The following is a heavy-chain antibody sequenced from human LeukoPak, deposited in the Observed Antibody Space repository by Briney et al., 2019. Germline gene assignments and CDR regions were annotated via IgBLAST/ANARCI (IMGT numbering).Heavy chain of an antibody. V-gene: IGHV4-39*07. CDR3: ARGARISYALDYDY. D-gene: IGHD1-26*01. Sequence: SETLSLTCTVSGGSISSSSYYWGWIRQPPGKGLEWIGSIYYSGSTYYNPSLKSRVTISVDTSKNQFSLKLNSVTPEDTAVYYCARGARISYALDYDYWGQGTLVTVSS. CDR1: GGSISSSSYY. CDR2: IYYSGST. J-gene: IGHJ4*02.